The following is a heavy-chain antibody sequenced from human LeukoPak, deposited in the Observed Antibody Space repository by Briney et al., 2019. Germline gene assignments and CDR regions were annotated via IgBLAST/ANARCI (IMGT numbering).Heavy chain of an antibody. CDR1: GFTFSSYW. V-gene: IGHV4-34*01. CDR3: ARGRDRSKAGDH. Sequence: GSLRLSCAASGFTFSSYWMSWIRQPPGKGLEWIGEIHPSGIFYYNSSLVSRVTISIDTSKSQFSLRLTSVTAADTAFYYCARGRDRSKAGDHWGQGSLVTVSS. CDR2: IHPSGIF. J-gene: IGHJ4*02.